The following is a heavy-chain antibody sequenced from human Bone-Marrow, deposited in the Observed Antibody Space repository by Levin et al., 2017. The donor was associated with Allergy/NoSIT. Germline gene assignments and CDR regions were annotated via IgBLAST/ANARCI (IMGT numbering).Heavy chain of an antibody. CDR2: INNGGNP. D-gene: IGHD2-8*02. CDR3: AKDHESTGWPTFAS. J-gene: IGHJ4*02. Sequence: GESLKISCAGSGFTFSRFAMSWVRQAPGKGLEWVASINNGGNPYYADSVIGRFTISRDTSKGTLDLQMDSLRAEDSAVYYCAKDHESTGWPTFASWGQGSLVTVSS. CDR1: GFTFSRFA. V-gene: IGHV3-23*01.